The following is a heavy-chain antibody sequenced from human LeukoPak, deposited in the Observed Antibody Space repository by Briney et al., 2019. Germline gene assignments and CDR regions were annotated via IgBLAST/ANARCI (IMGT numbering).Heavy chain of an antibody. Sequence: SETLSLTCTVSGGSISSSSYYWGWIRQPPGKGLEWIGSIYYSGSTYYNPSLKSRVTISVDTSKNQFSLKPSSVTAADTAVYYCARVYGGYEDAFDIWGQGTMVTVSS. CDR3: ARVYGGYEDAFDI. V-gene: IGHV4-39*01. J-gene: IGHJ3*02. D-gene: IGHD3-16*01. CDR1: GGSISSSSYY. CDR2: IYYSGST.